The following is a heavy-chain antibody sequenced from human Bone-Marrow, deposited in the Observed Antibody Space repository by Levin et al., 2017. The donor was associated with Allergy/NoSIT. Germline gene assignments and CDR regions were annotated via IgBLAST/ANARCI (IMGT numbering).Heavy chain of an antibody. Sequence: SVKVSCKASGGTFSSYAISWVRQAPGQGLEWMGGIIPIFGTANYAQKFQGRVTITADKSTSTAYMELSSLRSEDTAVYYCARTSLMRTKAAHHPTAAFDSWGQGTMVTVSS. CDR1: GGTFSSYA. V-gene: IGHV1-69*06. CDR3: ARTSLMRTKAAHHPTAAFDS. CDR2: IIPIFGTA. D-gene: IGHD6-6*01. J-gene: IGHJ3*02.